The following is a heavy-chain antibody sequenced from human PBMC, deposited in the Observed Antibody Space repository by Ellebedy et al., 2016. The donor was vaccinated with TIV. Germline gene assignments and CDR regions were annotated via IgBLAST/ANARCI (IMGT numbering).Heavy chain of an antibody. CDR3: ARGSGYCSSTSCSGETD. CDR2: IWSDGSSQ. V-gene: IGHV3-33*01. D-gene: IGHD2-2*01. J-gene: IGHJ4*02. Sequence: GESLKISCAASGFSFSSYGMHWVRQAPGKGLEWVAVIWSDGSSQYYADSVKGRFTISRDNSRNTLYLQMNSLRAEDTAVYYCARGSGYCSSTSCSGETDWGQGTPVTVSS. CDR1: GFSFSSYG.